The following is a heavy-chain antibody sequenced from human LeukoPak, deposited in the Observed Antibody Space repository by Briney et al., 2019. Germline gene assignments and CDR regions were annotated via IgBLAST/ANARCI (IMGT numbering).Heavy chain of an antibody. J-gene: IGHJ3*01. D-gene: IGHD4-17*01. CDR1: GFTFSSYA. Sequence: GVSLRLSCAASGFTFSSYAMNWVRQAPGKGLEWVSAIRSSDGRTYYADSVRGRFTISRDNSKNTLYLQMNSLRAEDTAIYYCARERDDYGDPDAFNVWGQGAVVTVSS. CDR2: IRSSDGRT. V-gene: IGHV3-23*01. CDR3: ARERDDYGDPDAFNV.